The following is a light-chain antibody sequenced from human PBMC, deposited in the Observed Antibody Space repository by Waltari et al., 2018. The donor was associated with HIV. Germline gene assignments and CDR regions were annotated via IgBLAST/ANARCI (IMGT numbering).Light chain of an antibody. Sequence: EIVMTQSPATLSVSPGERATLSCRASHSVSNKLAWYQQKPGQAPRLLIYAASSRAPDIPARFSGSGSGTEFTLTISSLQSEDFAIYYCQQYSNWPPNTFGQGTKLEIK. CDR2: AAS. CDR3: QQYSNWPPNT. V-gene: IGKV3-15*01. J-gene: IGKJ2*01. CDR1: HSVSNK.